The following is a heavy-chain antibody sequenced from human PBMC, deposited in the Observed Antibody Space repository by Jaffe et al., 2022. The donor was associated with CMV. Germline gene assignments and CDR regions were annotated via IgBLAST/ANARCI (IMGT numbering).Heavy chain of an antibody. D-gene: IGHD3-10*01. J-gene: IGHJ5*02. V-gene: IGHV4-39*01. Sequence: QLQLQESGPGLVKPSETLSLTCTVSGGSISSSSYYWGWIRQPPGKGLEWIGSIYYSGSTYYNPSLKSRVTISVDTSKNQFSLKLSSVTAADTAVYYCARHVHYYGSGSYYNVDWFDPWGQGTLVTVSS. CDR2: IYYSGST. CDR1: GGSISSSSYY. CDR3: ARHVHYYGSGSYYNVDWFDP.